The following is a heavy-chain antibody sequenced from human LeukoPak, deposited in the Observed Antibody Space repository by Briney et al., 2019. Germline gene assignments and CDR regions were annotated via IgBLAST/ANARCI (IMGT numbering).Heavy chain of an antibody. CDR2: IVVGSGNT. D-gene: IGHD6-13*01. CDR1: GFTFTSSA. Sequence: GTSVKVSCKASGFTFTSSAVQWVRQARGQRLEWIGWIVVGSGNTNYAQKFQGRVTITADESTSTAYMELSSLRSEDTAVYYCARGDGSSWKIFDYWGQGTLVTVSS. J-gene: IGHJ4*02. V-gene: IGHV1-58*01. CDR3: ARGDGSSWKIFDY.